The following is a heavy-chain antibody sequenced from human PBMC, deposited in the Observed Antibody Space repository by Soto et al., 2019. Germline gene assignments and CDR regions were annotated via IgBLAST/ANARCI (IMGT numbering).Heavy chain of an antibody. Sequence: GGSMILSCSCSGLIFSAYTMNWVRQAPGKGLEWLSSIDGDSGHIQYADSVQGRFTVSRDNARNSLYLQMDNLVAEDTAVYYCATPYCYNFWGQGTLVTVSS. CDR1: GLIFSAYT. CDR3: ATPYCYNF. CDR2: IDGDSGHI. J-gene: IGHJ4*02. V-gene: IGHV3-21*01. D-gene: IGHD2-15*01.